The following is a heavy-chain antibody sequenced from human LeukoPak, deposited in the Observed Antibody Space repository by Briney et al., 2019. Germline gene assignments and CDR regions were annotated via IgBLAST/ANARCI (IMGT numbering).Heavy chain of an antibody. CDR1: GYTFTGYY. V-gene: IGHV1-2*02. D-gene: IGHD5-24*01. Sequence: ASVKVSCKASGYTFTGYYMHWVRQAPGQGLEWMGWINPNSGGTNHAQKFQGRVTMTRDTSISTAYMELSRLRSDDTAVYYCARGWLQLTAFDYWGQGTLVTVSS. J-gene: IGHJ4*02. CDR3: ARGWLQLTAFDY. CDR2: INPNSGGT.